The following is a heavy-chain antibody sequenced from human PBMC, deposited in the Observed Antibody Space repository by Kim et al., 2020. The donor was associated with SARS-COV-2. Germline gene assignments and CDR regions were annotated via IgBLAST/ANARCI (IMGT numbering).Heavy chain of an antibody. CDR2: IYSGGST. CDR1: GFTVSSNY. CDR3: ARVAIWSGELEGMDV. J-gene: IGHJ6*02. Sequence: GGSLRLSCAASGFTVSSNYMSWVRQAPGKGLEWVSVIYSGGSTYYADSVKGRFTISRDNSKNTLYLQMNSLRAEDTAVYYCARVAIWSGELEGMDVWGQGTTVTVSS. D-gene: IGHD3-10*01. V-gene: IGHV3-66*01.